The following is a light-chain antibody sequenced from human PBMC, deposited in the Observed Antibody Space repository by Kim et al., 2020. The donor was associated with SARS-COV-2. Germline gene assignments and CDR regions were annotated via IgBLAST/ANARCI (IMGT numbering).Light chain of an antibody. V-gene: IGLV3-1*01. CDR3: QAWDSSTYV. J-gene: IGLJ1*01. CDR2: QDS. CDR1: KLGDKY. Sequence: SVSPGQTASITCSGDKLGDKYACWYQQKPGQSPVLVIYQDSKRPSGIPERFSGSNSGNTATLTISGTQAMDEADYYCQAWDSSTYVFGTGTKDTVL.